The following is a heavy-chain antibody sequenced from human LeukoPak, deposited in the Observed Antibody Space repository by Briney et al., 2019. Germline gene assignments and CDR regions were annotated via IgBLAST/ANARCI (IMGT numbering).Heavy chain of an antibody. Sequence: GGSLRLSCAASGFTFSSYAMSWVRQAPGKGLEWVSAISGSGGSIYYADSVEGRFTVSRDNAKNTLFLQMNSLRVEDTALYYCVSGDYGNYWGQGTLVTVSS. J-gene: IGHJ4*02. D-gene: IGHD4-17*01. CDR2: ISGSGGSI. CDR3: VSGDYGNY. V-gene: IGHV3-23*01. CDR1: GFTFSSYA.